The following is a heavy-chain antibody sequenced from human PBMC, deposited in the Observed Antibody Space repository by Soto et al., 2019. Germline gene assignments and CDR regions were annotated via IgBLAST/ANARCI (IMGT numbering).Heavy chain of an antibody. CDR2: IYHSGAT. CDR1: RFSVTNNKY. V-gene: IGHV4-4*02. J-gene: IGHJ3*01. Sequence: QAQLQAAGPGLVMPSGTLSLTCTVSRFSVTNNKYWNWVRQSPGKALDWIVEIYHSGATYYNPSLSGRASISMDKSKKQISLHLASVTAADTAVYYCASDSRYCTDGGCSIMRDAFDVWGQGTLGTVSS. D-gene: IGHD2-15*01. CDR3: ASDSRYCTDGGCSIMRDAFDV.